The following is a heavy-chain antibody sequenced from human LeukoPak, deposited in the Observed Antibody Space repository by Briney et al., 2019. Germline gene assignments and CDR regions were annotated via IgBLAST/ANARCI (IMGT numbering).Heavy chain of an antibody. Sequence: ASVKVSCKASGYTFTSYDINWVRQATGQGLEWMGWMNPNSGNTGYAQKFQGRVTITRNTSISTAYMELSSLRSEDTAAYYCARGRWRKFDAFDIWGQGTMVTVSS. J-gene: IGHJ3*02. D-gene: IGHD4-23*01. CDR3: ARGRWRKFDAFDI. CDR1: GYTFTSYD. CDR2: MNPNSGNT. V-gene: IGHV1-8*03.